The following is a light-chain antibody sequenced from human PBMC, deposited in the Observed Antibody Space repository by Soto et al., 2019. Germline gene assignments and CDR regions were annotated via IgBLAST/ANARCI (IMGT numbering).Light chain of an antibody. V-gene: IGKV3-20*01. CDR1: QSIDNNH. J-gene: IGKJ4*01. Sequence: EIVLTQSPGTLSLSPGERVTLSCRASQSIDNNHLAWYRQKPGQAPRLLIHGTSNRATGIPDRFSGSGSGTDFTLTFSRLEPEDFAVYYCEYYGTSITFGGGTKVEIK. CDR3: EYYGTSIT. CDR2: GTS.